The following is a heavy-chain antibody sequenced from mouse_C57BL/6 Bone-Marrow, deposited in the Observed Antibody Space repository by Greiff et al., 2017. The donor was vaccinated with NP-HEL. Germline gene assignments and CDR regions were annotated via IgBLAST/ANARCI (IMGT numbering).Heavy chain of an antibody. J-gene: IGHJ4*01. D-gene: IGHD3-2*02. CDR2: INPYNGGT. Sequence: LEESGPVLVKPGASVKMSCKASGYTFTDSYMNWVKQSHGKSLEWIGVINPYNGGTSYNQKFKGKATLTVDKSSSTAYMELNSLTFEDSAVYYCAHSSGYYAMDYCGQGTAVTVSS. CDR3: AHSSGYYAMDY. V-gene: IGHV1-19*01. CDR1: GYTFTDSY.